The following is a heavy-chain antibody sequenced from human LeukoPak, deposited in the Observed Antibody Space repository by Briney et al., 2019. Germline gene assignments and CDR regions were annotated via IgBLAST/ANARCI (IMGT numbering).Heavy chain of an antibody. J-gene: IGHJ4*02. CDR1: GFTFSSYG. CDR2: ISYDGSNK. Sequence: PGGSLRLSCAASGFTFSSYGMHWVRQAPGKGLEWVAVISYDGSNKYYADSVKGRFTISRDNSKNTLYLQMNSLRAEDTAVYYCARAGGGGYRDYFDYWGQGTLVTVSS. D-gene: IGHD5-12*01. CDR3: ARAGGGGYRDYFDY. V-gene: IGHV3-30*03.